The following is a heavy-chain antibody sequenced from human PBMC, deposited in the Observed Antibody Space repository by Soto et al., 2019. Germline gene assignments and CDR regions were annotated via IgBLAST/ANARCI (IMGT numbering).Heavy chain of an antibody. CDR3: TYSPPDFGVVLNWFDP. V-gene: IGHV3-15*07. J-gene: IGHJ5*02. D-gene: IGHD3-3*01. Sequence: GGSLRLSCAASGFTFSNAWMNWVRQAPGKGLEWVGRIKSKTDGGTTDYAAPVKGRFTISRDDSKNTLYLQMNSLKTEDTAVYYCTYSPPDFGVVLNWFDPWGQGTLVTVSS. CDR2: IKSKTDGGTT. CDR1: GFTFSNAW.